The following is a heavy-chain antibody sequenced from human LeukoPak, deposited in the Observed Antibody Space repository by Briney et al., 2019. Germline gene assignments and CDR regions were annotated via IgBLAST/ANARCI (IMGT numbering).Heavy chain of an antibody. J-gene: IGHJ3*01. Sequence: GGSLRLSCAASGFTLDDYAMHWVRQAPGKGLEWVSGISWNSGSIGYADSVKGRFTISRDNAKNSLYLQMNSLRAEDTALYYCAKSGYSSSWFFWGQGTMVTVSS. CDR2: ISWNSGSI. CDR1: GFTLDDYA. D-gene: IGHD6-13*01. V-gene: IGHV3-9*01. CDR3: AKSGYSSSWFF.